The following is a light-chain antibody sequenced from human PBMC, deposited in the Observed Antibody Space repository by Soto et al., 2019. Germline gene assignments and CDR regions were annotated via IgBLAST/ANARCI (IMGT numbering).Light chain of an antibody. V-gene: IGLV2-14*01. CDR2: EVS. CDR1: SSDVGGYNY. J-gene: IGLJ2*01. Sequence: QSALTQPASVSGSPGQSITFSCTGTSSDVGGYNYVSWYQQHPGKAPKLMIYEVSNRPSGVSNRFSGSKSGTSASLAISGLRSEDEADYYCAAWDDSLRGPVFGGETKLTVL. CDR3: AAWDDSLRGPV.